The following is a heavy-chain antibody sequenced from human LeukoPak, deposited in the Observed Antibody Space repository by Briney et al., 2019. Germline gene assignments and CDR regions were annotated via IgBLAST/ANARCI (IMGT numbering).Heavy chain of an antibody. J-gene: IGHJ5*02. Sequence: GGSLRLSCAASGFTFSTYWMSWVRQAPGKGLEWVANIKQDGSEKYYVDSVKGRFTISRDNSKSTLSLQMNSLRAEDTAIYYCATYRPVLLTFGSLGQGTLVTVSS. CDR3: ATYRPVLLTFGS. CDR2: IKQDGSEK. D-gene: IGHD3-3*01. V-gene: IGHV3-7*03. CDR1: GFTFSTYW.